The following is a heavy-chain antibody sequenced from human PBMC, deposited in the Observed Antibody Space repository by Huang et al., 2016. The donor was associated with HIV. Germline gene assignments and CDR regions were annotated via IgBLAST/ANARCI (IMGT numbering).Heavy chain of an antibody. Sequence: EVQLVESGGGLVQPGGSLRLSCAASGFTFSSYWMHWVRQAPGKGLVGVSRINGDGSSTNYADSVKGRFTISRDNAKNTLYVQVNSLRAEDTAVYYCARGTRLTGLWYFDLWGRGTLVSVSS. CDR1: GFTFSSYW. V-gene: IGHV3-74*01. D-gene: IGHD7-27*01. CDR2: INGDGSST. J-gene: IGHJ2*01. CDR3: ARGTRLTGLWYFDL.